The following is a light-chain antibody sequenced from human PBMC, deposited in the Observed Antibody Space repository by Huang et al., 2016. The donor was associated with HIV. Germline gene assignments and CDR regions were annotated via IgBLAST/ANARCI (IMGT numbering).Light chain of an antibody. CDR2: DAS. CDR3: QQFNNYLT. V-gene: IGKV1D-13*01. CDR1: QGISSA. Sequence: AIQLTQSPSSLSASVGDRVTITCRASQGISSALAWYQQKPGKAPKLLIYDASSLESGVPSRFSGSGSVTDFTLTISSLQPEDFATYYCQQFNNYLTFGQGTRLEMK. J-gene: IGKJ5*01.